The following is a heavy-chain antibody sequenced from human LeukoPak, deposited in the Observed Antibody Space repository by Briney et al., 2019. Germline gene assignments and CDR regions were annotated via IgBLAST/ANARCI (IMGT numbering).Heavy chain of an antibody. D-gene: IGHD3-9*01. CDR2: INAGNGNT. CDR1: GYTFTSYA. CDR3: ARAYYDILTGRPEGFDAFDI. V-gene: IGHV1-3*01. Sequence: ASVKVSCKASGYTFTSYAMHWVRQAPGQRLEWMGWINAGNGNTKYSRKFQGRVTITRDTSASTAYMELSSLRSEDTAVYYCARAYYDILTGRPEGFDAFDIWGQGTMVTVSS. J-gene: IGHJ3*02.